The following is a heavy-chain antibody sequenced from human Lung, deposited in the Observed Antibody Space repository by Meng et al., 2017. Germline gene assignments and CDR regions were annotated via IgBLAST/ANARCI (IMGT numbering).Heavy chain of an antibody. J-gene: IGHJ4*02. CDR1: GYTLSSDG. CDR3: ATRGNPYLNC. CDR2: INTYNGKT. Sequence: QGLLVQSGAEVKKPGDSVKVSCEASGYTLSSDGFSWVRQAPGKGLEWLGWINTYNGKTDYAQKFQGRITMTTDTFTSTAYMELRNLRSDDTAVYYCATRGNPYLNCWGQGTLVTVSS. V-gene: IGHV1-18*01.